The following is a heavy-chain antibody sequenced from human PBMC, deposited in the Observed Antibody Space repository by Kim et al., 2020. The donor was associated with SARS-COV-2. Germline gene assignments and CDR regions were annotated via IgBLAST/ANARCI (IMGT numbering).Heavy chain of an antibody. CDR3: AREVGALWDYYYGMDV. CDR2: ISYDGSNK. Sequence: GGSLRLSCAASGFTFSSYAMHWVRQAPGKGLEWVAVISYDGSNKYYADSVKGRFTISRDNSKNTLYLQMNSLRAEDTAVYCCAREVGALWDYYYGMDVWGEGTTVTVSS. D-gene: IGHD1-26*01. CDR1: GFTFSSYA. J-gene: IGHJ6*01. V-gene: IGHV3-30*04.